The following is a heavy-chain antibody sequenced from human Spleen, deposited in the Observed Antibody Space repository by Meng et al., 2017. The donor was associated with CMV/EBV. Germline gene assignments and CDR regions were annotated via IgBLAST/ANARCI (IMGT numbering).Heavy chain of an antibody. J-gene: IGHJ3*02. CDR2: IRFDGSNK. D-gene: IGHD4-17*01. Sequence: GESLKISCAASGFLFSDSGMHWVRQPPGKGLEWVAFIRFDGSNKEYVKSGKGRFTISRDNTKNSLYLQMNSLRAEDTAVYFCSRNRDYGDYHAFDIWGQGTMVTVSS. V-gene: IGHV3-30*02. CDR1: GFLFSDSG. CDR3: SRNRDYGDYHAFDI.